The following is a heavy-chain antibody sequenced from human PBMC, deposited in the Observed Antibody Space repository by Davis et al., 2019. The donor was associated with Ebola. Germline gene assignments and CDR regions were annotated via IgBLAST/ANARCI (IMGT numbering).Heavy chain of an antibody. CDR1: GFTFSDYY. CDR2: ISSSGSTI. D-gene: IGHD2-15*01. V-gene: IGHV3-11*01. J-gene: IGHJ6*02. CDR3: ARGGLTRGYCSGGSCYSGVRSDYYYGMDV. Sequence: GESLKISCAASGFTFSDYYMSWIRQAPGKGLEWVSYISSSGSTIYYADSVKGRFTISRDNAKNSLYLQMNSLRAEDTAVYYCARGGLTRGYCSGGSCYSGVRSDYYYGMDVWGQGTTVTVSS.